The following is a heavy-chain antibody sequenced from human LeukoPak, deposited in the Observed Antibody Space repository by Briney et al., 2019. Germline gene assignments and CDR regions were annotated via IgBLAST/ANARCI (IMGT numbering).Heavy chain of an antibody. CDR2: IYYSGST. Sequence: SETLSLTCTVSGGSISSGDYYWSWIRQPPGKGLEWIGYIYYSGSTYYNPSLKSRATISVDTSKNQFSLKLSSVTAADTAVYYCARLSDDSSGYYYVDYWGQGTLVTVSS. CDR1: GGSISSGDYY. CDR3: ARLSDDSSGYYYVDY. V-gene: IGHV4-30-4*01. J-gene: IGHJ4*02. D-gene: IGHD3-22*01.